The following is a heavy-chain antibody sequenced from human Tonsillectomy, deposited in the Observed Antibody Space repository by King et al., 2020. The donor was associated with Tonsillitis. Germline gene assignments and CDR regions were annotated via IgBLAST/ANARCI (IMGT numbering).Heavy chain of an antibody. CDR1: GFTFSSYW. CDR3: ARVLLVVVTAVYPNFDY. CDR2: IKQDGSEK. D-gene: IGHD2-21*02. Sequence: VQLVESGGGLVQPGGSLRLSCAASGFTFSSYWMSWVRQAPGKGLEWVANIKQDGSEKYYVDSVKGRFTISRDNAKNSLYLQMNSLRAEDTAVYYCARVLLVVVTAVYPNFDYWGQGTLVTVAS. V-gene: IGHV3-7*01. J-gene: IGHJ4*02.